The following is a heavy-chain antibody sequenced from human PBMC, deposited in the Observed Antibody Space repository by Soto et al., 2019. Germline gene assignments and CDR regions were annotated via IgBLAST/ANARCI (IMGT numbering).Heavy chain of an antibody. V-gene: IGHV3-33*01. CDR2: IWYDGSNK. CDR1: GFTFSSYG. Sequence: QVQLVESGGGVVQPGRSLRLSCAASGFTFSSYGMHWVRQAPGKGLEWVAVIWYDGSNKYYADSVKGRFTISRDNSKNTLYLQMNSLRAEDTAVYYCAREGDERDYSSFDYYGMDVWGQGTTVTVSS. D-gene: IGHD6-19*01. J-gene: IGHJ6*02. CDR3: AREGDERDYSSFDYYGMDV.